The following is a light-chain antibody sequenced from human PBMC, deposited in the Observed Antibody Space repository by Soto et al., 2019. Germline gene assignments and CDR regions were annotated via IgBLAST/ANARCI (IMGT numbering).Light chain of an antibody. CDR3: QQYESYFWT. CDR2: QAS. Sequence: DIQMTQSPSTLSASVGDRVTITCRASQRVSYWLAWYQQKPGKAPKLLIYQASSLESGVPSRFSGSGSGTEFTLTISSLQPDDFATYYCQQYESYFWTFGQGTKVEIK. CDR1: QRVSYW. J-gene: IGKJ1*01. V-gene: IGKV1-5*03.